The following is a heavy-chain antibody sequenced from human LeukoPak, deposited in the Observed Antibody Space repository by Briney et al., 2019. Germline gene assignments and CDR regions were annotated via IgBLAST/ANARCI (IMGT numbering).Heavy chain of an antibody. J-gene: IGHJ4*02. V-gene: IGHV3-30-3*01. D-gene: IGHD2-15*01. CDR1: GFTFSSYA. Sequence: GTSLRLSCAASGFTFSSYAMHWIREAPGKGLEWVAVISYDGSNEYYAGSVKGRFTISRDNSKNTLYLQVNSLRADDTVVYFCARDRGIGVAGSYYFDYWGQGTLLTVSS. CDR2: ISYDGSNE. CDR3: ARDRGIGVAGSYYFDY.